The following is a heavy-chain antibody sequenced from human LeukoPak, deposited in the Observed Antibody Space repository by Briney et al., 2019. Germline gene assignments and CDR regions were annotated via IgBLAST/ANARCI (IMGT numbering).Heavy chain of an antibody. CDR3: ARGYSSGWYGDWFDP. CDR2: IIPIFGTA. D-gene: IGHD6-19*01. V-gene: IGHV1-69*01. J-gene: IGHJ5*02. CDR1: GGTFSSYA. Sequence: SVKVSCKASGGTFSSYAISWVRQAPGQGLEWMGGIIPIFGTANYAQKFQGRVTITADESTSTAYMELSSLRSEDTAVYCCARGYSSGWYGDWFDPWGQGTLVTVSS.